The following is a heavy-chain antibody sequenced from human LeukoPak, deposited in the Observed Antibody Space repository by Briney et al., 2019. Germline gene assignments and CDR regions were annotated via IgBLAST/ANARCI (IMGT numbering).Heavy chain of an antibody. CDR1: GGSISGYY. V-gene: IGHV4-34*01. CDR3: TRGNILSGYCFDF. CDR2: IHYTGAT. J-gene: IGHJ4*02. D-gene: IGHD3-9*01. Sequence: PSETLSLTCAVYGGSISGYYWSWIRQPPGKGLELVGEIHYTGATSYNPSLKSRATISIETSKNQVSLKLSSVTAADTAVYYCTRGNILSGYCFDFWGQGALVTVSS.